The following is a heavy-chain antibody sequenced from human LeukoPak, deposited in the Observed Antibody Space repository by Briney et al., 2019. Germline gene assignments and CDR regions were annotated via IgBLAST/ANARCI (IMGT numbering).Heavy chain of an antibody. V-gene: IGHV1-2*02. D-gene: IGHD3-16*02. J-gene: IGHJ4*02. Sequence: EASVEVSCKASGYTFTGYYMHWVRQAPGQGLEWMGWINPNSGGTKYAQKFQGRVTMTRDTSITTVYMELSRLRPDDTAVYYCARDVWSTHYDYVWGSYRYPDYWGQGILVTVSS. CDR1: GYTFTGYY. CDR3: ARDVWSTHYDYVWGSYRYPDY. CDR2: INPNSGGT.